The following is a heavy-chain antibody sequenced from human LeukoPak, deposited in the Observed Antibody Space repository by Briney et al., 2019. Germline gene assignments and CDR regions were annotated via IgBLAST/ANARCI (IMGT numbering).Heavy chain of an antibody. V-gene: IGHV3-66*04. CDR2: IYSGGST. CDR3: AKPPGGKWLLFDY. CDR1: GFTVSSNY. Sequence: QPGGSLRLSCAASGFTVSSNYMSWVRQAPGKGLEWVSVIYSGGSTYYADSVKGRFTISRDNSKNTLYLQMNSLRAEDTAVYYCAKPPGGKWLLFDYWGQGTLVTVSS. J-gene: IGHJ4*02. D-gene: IGHD3-22*01.